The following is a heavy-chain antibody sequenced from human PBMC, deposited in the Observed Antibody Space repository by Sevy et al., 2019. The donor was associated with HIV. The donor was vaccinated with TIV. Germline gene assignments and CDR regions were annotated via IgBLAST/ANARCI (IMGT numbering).Heavy chain of an antibody. CDR1: GFTFSSYG. D-gene: IGHD3-3*01. CDR3: ARGELNYDFWSGSRGPFDY. CDR2: IWYDGSNK. V-gene: IGHV3-33*01. J-gene: IGHJ4*02. Sequence: GGSLRLSCAASGFTFSSYGMHWVRQAPGKGLEWVAVIWYDGSNKYYADSVKGRFTISRDNSKNTLYLQMNSLRAEDMAVYYCARGELNYDFWSGSRGPFDYWGQGTLVTVSS.